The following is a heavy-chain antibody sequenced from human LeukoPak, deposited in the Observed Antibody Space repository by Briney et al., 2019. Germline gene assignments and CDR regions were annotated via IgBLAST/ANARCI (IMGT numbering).Heavy chain of an antibody. Sequence: GGSLRLSCAASGFTFSSYWMAWVRQAPGKGLEWVANIKQDGSEKFHVDSVKGRFTISRDNAKNSLYLQMNSLRAEDTAVYYCAGGSGWSIDSWGQGTLVTVSS. V-gene: IGHV3-7*01. CDR3: AGGSGWSIDS. J-gene: IGHJ4*02. D-gene: IGHD6-19*01. CDR1: GFTFSSYW. CDR2: IKQDGSEK.